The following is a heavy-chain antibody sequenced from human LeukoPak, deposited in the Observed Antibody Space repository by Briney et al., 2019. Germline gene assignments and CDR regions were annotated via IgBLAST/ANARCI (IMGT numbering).Heavy chain of an antibody. Sequence: PGGSLRLSCAASGFTFSDYYMSWIRQAPGKGLEWVSYISSSSSYTNYADSVKGRFTISRDNAKNSLYLQMNSLRAEDTAVYYCAGGLGWLIDYWGQGTLVTVSS. D-gene: IGHD2-15*01. V-gene: IGHV3-11*06. CDR1: GFTFSDYY. CDR3: AGGLGWLIDY. J-gene: IGHJ4*02. CDR2: ISSSSSYT.